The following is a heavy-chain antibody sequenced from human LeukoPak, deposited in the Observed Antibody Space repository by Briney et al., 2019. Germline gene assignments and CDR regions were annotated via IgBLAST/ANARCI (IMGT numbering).Heavy chain of an antibody. CDR3: ARDFIAAAGTGEYYFDY. D-gene: IGHD6-13*01. V-gene: IGHV4-61*02. Sequence: SQTLSLTCTVSGGSISSVNYYWTWIRQPAGKGLEWIGRSYTSGSTNYNPSLKSRVTISVNTSKNQFSLKLTSVTAADTAVYYCARDFIAAAGTGEYYFDYWGQGTLVTVSS. CDR2: SYTSGST. J-gene: IGHJ4*02. CDR1: GGSISSVNYY.